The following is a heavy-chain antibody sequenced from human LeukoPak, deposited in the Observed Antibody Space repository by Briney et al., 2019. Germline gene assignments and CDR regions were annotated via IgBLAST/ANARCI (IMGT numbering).Heavy chain of an antibody. J-gene: IGHJ1*01. V-gene: IGHV3-23*01. Sequence: GGSLRLSCAASGLTFSSYAMSWARQAPGKGLEWVSAISGSGGSTYYADSVKGRFTISRDNSKNTLYLQMNSLRAEDTAVYYCAKDRVDFVVVPASMSEYFQHWGQGSLVTVSS. CDR2: ISGSGGST. D-gene: IGHD2-2*01. CDR1: GLTFSSYA. CDR3: AKDRVDFVVVPASMSEYFQH.